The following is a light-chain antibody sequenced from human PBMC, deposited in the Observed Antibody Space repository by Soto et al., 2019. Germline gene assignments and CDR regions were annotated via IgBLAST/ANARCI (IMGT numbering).Light chain of an antibody. V-gene: IGLV2-14*01. J-gene: IGLJ2*01. CDR3: SSYTSSSTLL. CDR2: DVS. Sequence: QSALTQPASVSGAPGQSTTISCSGTSSDVGSYNYVSWYQQHPDRAPKLTIYDVSNRPSGVSNRLSDAKSGNTASLTISGLQAEDEADYYCSSYTSSSTLLFGGGTKLTVL. CDR1: SSDVGSYNY.